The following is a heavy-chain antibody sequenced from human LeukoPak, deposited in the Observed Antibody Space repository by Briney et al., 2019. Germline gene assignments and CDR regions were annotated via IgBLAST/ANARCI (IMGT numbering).Heavy chain of an antibody. CDR3: ARAGGRELIGENWFDP. CDR2: ISYDGSNK. V-gene: IGHV3-30*03. J-gene: IGHJ5*02. CDR1: GFTFSSYG. Sequence: GGSLRLSCAASGFTFSSYGMHWVRQAPGKGLEWVAVISYDGSNKYYADSVKGRFTISRDNSKNTLYLQMNSLRAEDTAVYYCARAGGRELIGENWFDPWGQGTLVTVSS. D-gene: IGHD1-26*01.